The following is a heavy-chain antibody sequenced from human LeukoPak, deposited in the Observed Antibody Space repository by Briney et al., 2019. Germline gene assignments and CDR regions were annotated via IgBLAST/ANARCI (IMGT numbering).Heavy chain of an antibody. D-gene: IGHD2-21*02. CDR3: TRHCLSHGGDCFDAFDI. CDR1: GFTFSGST. CDR2: IRTKGSTYAT. J-gene: IGHJ3*02. Sequence: GGSLRLSCAASGFTFSGSTMHWVRQASGKGLEWIGLIRTKGSTYATAYAASVKGRFTISRDDSKNTAYLQMNSLKTEDTAVYYCTRHCLSHGGDCFDAFDIWGQGTMVTVSS. V-gene: IGHV3-73*01.